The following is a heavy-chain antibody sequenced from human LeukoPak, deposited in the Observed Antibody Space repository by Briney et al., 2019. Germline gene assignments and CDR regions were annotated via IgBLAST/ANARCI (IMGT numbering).Heavy chain of an antibody. CDR3: ARPAPTGVDAFDT. Sequence: ASVKVSCKASGYTFTTYHMHWVRQAPGQGLEWMGTIDPSGGRTAYAQKFQGRVTATRDTSTSTVYMELSSLRSEDTAVYYCARPAPTGVDAFDTWGQGTLVTVSS. V-gene: IGHV1-46*01. D-gene: IGHD3-10*01. CDR2: IDPSGGRT. J-gene: IGHJ3*02. CDR1: GYTFTTYH.